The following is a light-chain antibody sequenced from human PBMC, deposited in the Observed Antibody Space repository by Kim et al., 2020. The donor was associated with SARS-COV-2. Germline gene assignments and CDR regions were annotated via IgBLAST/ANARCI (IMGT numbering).Light chain of an antibody. J-gene: IGLJ2*01. CDR2: GTS. Sequence: GVTSSCTVSSSNIGAGYDVHWYQQLPGTAPKLLIYGTSNRPSGVPDRFSGSKSGTSASLAITGLQAEDEADYYCQSYDSSLSGSVFGGGTKLTVL. CDR1: SSNIGAGYD. V-gene: IGLV1-40*01. CDR3: QSYDSSLSGSV.